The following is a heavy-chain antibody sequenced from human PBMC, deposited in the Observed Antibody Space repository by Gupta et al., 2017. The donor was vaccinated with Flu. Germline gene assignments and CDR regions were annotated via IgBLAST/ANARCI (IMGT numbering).Heavy chain of an antibody. D-gene: IGHD2-21*02. CDR1: GGSISSGSYY. J-gene: IGHJ3*02. V-gene: IGHV4-61*02. CDR2: IYTSGST. Sequence: QVQLQESGPGLVKPSQTLSLTCTVSGGSISSGSYYWSWIRQPAGKGLEWIGRIYTSGSTNYNPSLKSRVTISVDTSKNQFSLKLSSVTAADTAVYYCARGPPDQPAAYCGGDCYGAFDIWGQGTMVTVSS. CDR3: ARGPPDQPAAYCGGDCYGAFDI.